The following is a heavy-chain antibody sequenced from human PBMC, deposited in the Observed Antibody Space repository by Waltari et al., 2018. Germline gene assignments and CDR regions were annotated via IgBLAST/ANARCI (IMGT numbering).Heavy chain of an antibody. CDR3: ARVRMTTVTKGIDY. V-gene: IGHV4-34*01. Sequence: QVQLQQWGAGLLKPSETLSLPCAVYGGSFSGDYWSWIRQPPGEGLEWIGEINHSGSTNYNPSLKSRVTISVDTSKNQFSLKLSSVTAADTAVYYCARVRMTTVTKGIDYWGQGTLVTVSS. D-gene: IGHD4-17*01. CDR1: GGSFSGDY. J-gene: IGHJ4*02. CDR2: INHSGST.